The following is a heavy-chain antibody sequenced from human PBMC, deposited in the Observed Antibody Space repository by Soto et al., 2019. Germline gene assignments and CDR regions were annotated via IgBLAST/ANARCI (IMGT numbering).Heavy chain of an antibody. Sequence: QVQLVESGGGLVKPGGSLRLSCAASGFTFSDYYMTWIRQAAGKGLEWVSYISSSSTNTINYADSVKGRFTISRDNAKNSLYLQINSLRAEDTAVYYCARSSATPNGWWGFGLDVWGQGTSVIVSS. CDR1: GFTFSDYY. V-gene: IGHV3-11*01. D-gene: IGHD2-15*01. CDR3: ARSSATPNGWWGFGLDV. CDR2: ISSSSTNTI. J-gene: IGHJ6*02.